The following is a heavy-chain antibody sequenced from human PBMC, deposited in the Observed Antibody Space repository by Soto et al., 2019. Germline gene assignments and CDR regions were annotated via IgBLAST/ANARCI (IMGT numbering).Heavy chain of an antibody. Sequence: SEPLSLTCTVSGGSISSGGYYWSWIRQHPGKGLEWIGYIYYSGSTNYNPSLKSRVTISVDTSKNQFSLKLSSVTAADTAVYYCARDRGIAAAADNWSDPWGQGTLVTVSS. CDR1: GGSISSGGYY. CDR2: IYYSGST. D-gene: IGHD6-13*01. J-gene: IGHJ5*02. V-gene: IGHV4-61*08. CDR3: ARDRGIAAAADNWSDP.